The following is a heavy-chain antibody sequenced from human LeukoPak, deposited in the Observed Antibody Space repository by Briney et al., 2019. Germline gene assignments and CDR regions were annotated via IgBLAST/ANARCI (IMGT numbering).Heavy chain of an antibody. Sequence: SVKVSCKASGGTFSSYAISWVRQAPGQGLEWMGGIIPIFGTANYAQKFQGRVTITADESTTTAYMELSSLRSEDTAVYYCARVRSYGSGSYYSYYFDYWGQGTLVTVSS. D-gene: IGHD3-10*01. CDR2: IIPIFGTA. CDR1: GGTFSSYA. CDR3: ARVRSYGSGSYYSYYFDY. V-gene: IGHV1-69*13. J-gene: IGHJ4*02.